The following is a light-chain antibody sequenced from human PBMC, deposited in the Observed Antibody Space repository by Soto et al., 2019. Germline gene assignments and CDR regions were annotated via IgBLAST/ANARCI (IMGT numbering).Light chain of an antibody. V-gene: IGLV2-11*01. CDR3: SSYAGNNNLV. CDR1: ISDVAGYNY. CDR2: DVT. J-gene: IGLJ2*01. Sequence: QSDLTQPRSVSGSPGQSVSISCTGTISDVAGYNYVSWYQHHPGKAPKLLISDVTKRPSWVPDRFSGSKSGNTASLTISELQAEDEADYYCSSYAGNNNLVFGGGTKLTVL.